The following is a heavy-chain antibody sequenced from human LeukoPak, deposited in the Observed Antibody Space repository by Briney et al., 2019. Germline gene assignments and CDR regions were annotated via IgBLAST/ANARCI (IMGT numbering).Heavy chain of an antibody. Sequence: SQTLSLMCTVSGASINSDDFYWTWIRQPPGEGLEWIGYIYSSATTYYSPSLGSRVTISTDTSKNQVSLRLTSVTAADTAVYYCAGGGALVATIKYWGQGTLVTVSS. J-gene: IGHJ4*02. D-gene: IGHD5-12*01. CDR3: AGGGALVATIKY. CDR2: IYSSATT. V-gene: IGHV4-30-4*01. CDR1: GASINSDDFY.